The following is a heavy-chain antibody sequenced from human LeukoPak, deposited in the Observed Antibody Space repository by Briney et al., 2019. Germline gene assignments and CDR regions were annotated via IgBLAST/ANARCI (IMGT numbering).Heavy chain of an antibody. CDR2: IYHSGST. Sequence: PSETLSLTCTVSGGSISSGSYYWSWIRQPAGKGLEWIGEIYHSGSTNYNPSLRSRVIISVDKSKNQFSLKLTSVTAADTAVYYCARGLRYYASGSYEYWGQGTLVTVSS. CDR3: ARGLRYYASGSYEY. V-gene: IGHV4-61*10. J-gene: IGHJ4*02. CDR1: GGSISSGSYY. D-gene: IGHD3-10*01.